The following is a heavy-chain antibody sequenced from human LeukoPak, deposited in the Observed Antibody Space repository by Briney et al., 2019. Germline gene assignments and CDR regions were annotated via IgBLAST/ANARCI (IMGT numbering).Heavy chain of an antibody. CDR3: ARHSITMVQGVPFDY. V-gene: IGHV4-39*01. J-gene: IGHJ4*02. Sequence: SETLSLTCTVSGGSISGSSYYWGWIRQPPGKGLEWIGSIYYSGRTYYNPSLKSRVTISVDTSKNQFSLKLSSVTAADTAVYYCARHSITMVQGVPFDYWGQGTLVTVSS. D-gene: IGHD3-10*01. CDR2: IYYSGRT. CDR1: GGSISGSSYY.